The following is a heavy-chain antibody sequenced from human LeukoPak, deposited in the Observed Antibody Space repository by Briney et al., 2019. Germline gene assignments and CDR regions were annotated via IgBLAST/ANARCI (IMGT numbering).Heavy chain of an antibody. CDR2: IASDGKTT. CDR1: GFTFRTYG. CDR3: ANDLGWIQLNLG. D-gene: IGHD5-18*01. V-gene: IGHV3-30*18. Sequence: GGSLRLSCAASGFTFRTYGSHWVRQAPGKGLEWVAVIASDGKTTYYADSVKGRFTISRDNSRNTVYLQMNSLRAEDTAVYYCANDLGWIQLNLGRGQGTLVTVSS. J-gene: IGHJ4*02.